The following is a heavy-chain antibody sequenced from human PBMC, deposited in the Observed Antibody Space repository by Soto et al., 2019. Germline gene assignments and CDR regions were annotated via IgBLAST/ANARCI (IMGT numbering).Heavy chain of an antibody. Sequence: QVQLVESGGGVVQPGRSLRLSCAASGFTFSSYGMHWVRQAPGKGLEWVAVISYDGSNKYYADSVKGRFTISRDNSKNTLYLQMNSLRAEDTAVYYCAKGDGDYELGRYYFDYWGQGTLVTVSS. CDR1: GFTFSSYG. CDR2: ISYDGSNK. CDR3: AKGDGDYELGRYYFDY. D-gene: IGHD4-17*01. J-gene: IGHJ4*02. V-gene: IGHV3-30*18.